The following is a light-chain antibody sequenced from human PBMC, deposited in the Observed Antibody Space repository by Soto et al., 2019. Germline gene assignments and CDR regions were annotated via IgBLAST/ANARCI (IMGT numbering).Light chain of an antibody. V-gene: IGLV2-23*01. CDR3: SAFASSSTHV. CDR1: SRDVGSYNL. J-gene: IGLJ1*01. CDR2: EGT. Sequence: QSALTQPASVSGSPCRSITICCTGTSRDVGSYNLVSWYQQHPGNAPKLIICEGTKRPSGVSYRFSGSKSGNTASLTISGFQEVFDGDYHCSAFASSSTHVFGTGTKVTVL.